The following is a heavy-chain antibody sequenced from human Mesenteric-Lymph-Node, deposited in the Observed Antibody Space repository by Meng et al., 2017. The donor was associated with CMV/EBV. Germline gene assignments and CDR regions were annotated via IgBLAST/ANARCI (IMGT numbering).Heavy chain of an antibody. J-gene: IGHJ4*02. D-gene: IGHD3-22*01. CDR2: IYYSGST. CDR3: ARIDGTYYYDSSGYYFGAVGIDY. CDR1: GGSISGSNYY. V-gene: IGHV4-39*07. Sequence: GSLRLSCTVSGGSISGSNYYWGWIRQPPGKGLEWIGNIYYSGSTYYNPSLKSRVTISVDTSKNQFSLNLRSVTAADTAVYYCARIDGTYYYDSSGYYFGAVGIDYWGQGTLVTVSS.